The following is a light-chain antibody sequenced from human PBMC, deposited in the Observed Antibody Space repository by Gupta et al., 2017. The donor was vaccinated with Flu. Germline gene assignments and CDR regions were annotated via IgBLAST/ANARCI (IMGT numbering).Light chain of an antibody. CDR1: SSYVGTYNN. V-gene: IGLV2-14*01. Sequence: QSALPQPASVSGSPGQSITISCTGPSSYVGTYNNVSWYLQHPGKAPKLMIYEVSKRPSGFSNRFSGSKSGNTASLTISGLQAEDEADYYCSSYTTNAALYAFGTGTKVTVL. CDR2: EVS. J-gene: IGLJ1*01. CDR3: SSYTTNAALYA.